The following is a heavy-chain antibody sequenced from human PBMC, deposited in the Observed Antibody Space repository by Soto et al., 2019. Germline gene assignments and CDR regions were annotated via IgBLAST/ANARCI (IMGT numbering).Heavy chain of an antibody. D-gene: IGHD6-19*01. CDR2: ISGGGDTS. CDR1: GFTFSNYA. V-gene: IGHV3-23*01. CDR3: AEEGTSGLYYFDY. Sequence: GGSLRLSCAVSGFTFSNYAISWVRQAPGKGLEWVSIISGGGDTSYYADSVKGRFTISRDNSRNTLYLQMNSLRAGDSAKYYSAEEGTSGLYYFDYWGPGTLVTVSS. J-gene: IGHJ4*02.